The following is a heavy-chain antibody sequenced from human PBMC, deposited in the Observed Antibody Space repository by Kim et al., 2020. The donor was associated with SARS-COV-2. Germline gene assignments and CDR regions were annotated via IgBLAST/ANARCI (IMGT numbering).Heavy chain of an antibody. CDR2: INPGFGTT. D-gene: IGHD6-13*01. CDR3: ARPSSSSDY. J-gene: IGHJ4*01. Sequence: SVKVSCKASGYTFSSYAISWVRQAPGQGLEWMGWINPGFGTTNYAQKFQGRVTITADESTSTAYMELSSLRSEDTAVYYCARPSSSSDYGGHGTLVTGSP. V-gene: IGHV1-69*13. CDR1: GYTFSSYA.